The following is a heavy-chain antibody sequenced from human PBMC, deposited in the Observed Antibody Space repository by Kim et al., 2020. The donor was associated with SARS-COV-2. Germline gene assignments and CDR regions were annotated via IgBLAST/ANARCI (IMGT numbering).Heavy chain of an antibody. CDR3: ARGRAYYYGSGRYYFDY. Sequence: SETLSLTCAVYGGSFSGYYWSWIRQPPGKGLEWIGEINHSGSTNYNPSLKSRVTISVDTSKNQFSLKLSSVTAADTAVYYCARGRAYYYGSGRYYFDYWGQGTLVTVSS. CDR1: GGSFSGYY. J-gene: IGHJ4*02. V-gene: IGHV4-34*01. CDR2: INHSGST. D-gene: IGHD3-10*01.